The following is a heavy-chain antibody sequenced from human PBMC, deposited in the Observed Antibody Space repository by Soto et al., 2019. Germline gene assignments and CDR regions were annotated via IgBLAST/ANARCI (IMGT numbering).Heavy chain of an antibody. CDR3: ARQQAMDY. Sequence: EASVKVSCKASVVTFSSYTISWVRQAPGQGLEWLGRMNPNIGDTYYAQNFQGRVTMTRNTSITTAYMELNSLKSEDTAVYYCARQQAMDYWGQGTLVTVSS. CDR1: VVTFSSYT. J-gene: IGHJ4*02. CDR2: MNPNIGDT. V-gene: IGHV1-8*02.